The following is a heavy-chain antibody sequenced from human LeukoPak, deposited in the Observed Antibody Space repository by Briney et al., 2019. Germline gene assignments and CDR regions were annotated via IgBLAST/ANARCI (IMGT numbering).Heavy chain of an antibody. D-gene: IGHD3-3*01. J-gene: IGHJ4*02. Sequence: ASVEVSCKASGYTFISYGITCVRQAPGQGLEWLGWISAYNGNIDYAQKLQGRVTLTTDTSTSTAYMEVRSLRSDDTAVYYCASMSGYYPSYYFDYWGQGTLVTVSS. V-gene: IGHV1-18*01. CDR2: ISAYNGNI. CDR1: GYTFISYG. CDR3: ASMSGYYPSYYFDY.